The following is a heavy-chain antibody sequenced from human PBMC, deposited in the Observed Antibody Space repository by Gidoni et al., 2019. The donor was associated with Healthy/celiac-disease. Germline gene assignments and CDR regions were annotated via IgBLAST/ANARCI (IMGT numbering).Heavy chain of an antibody. CDR3: TTDHDILTGYYNYGFY. Sequence: GLEWVGRIKSKTDGGTTDYAAPVKGRFTISRDDSKNTLYLQMNSLKTEDTAVYYCTTDHDILTGYYNYGFYWGQGTLVTVSS. D-gene: IGHD3-9*01. CDR2: IKSKTDGGTT. V-gene: IGHV3-15*07. J-gene: IGHJ4*02.